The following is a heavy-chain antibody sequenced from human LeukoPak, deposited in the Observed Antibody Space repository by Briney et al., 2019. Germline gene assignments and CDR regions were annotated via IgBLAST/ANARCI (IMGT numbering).Heavy chain of an antibody. D-gene: IGHD3-10*01. CDR1: GFTVSSNY. V-gene: IGHV3-66*01. CDR3: ARATYYYGSGRDYYFDY. Sequence: GGSLRLSCAASGFTVSSNYMSWVRQAPGKGLEWVSVIYSGGSTYYADSVKGRFTISRDSSKNTLYLQMNSLRVEDTAVFYCARATYYYGSGRDYYFDYWGQGTLVTVSS. CDR2: IYSGGST. J-gene: IGHJ4*02.